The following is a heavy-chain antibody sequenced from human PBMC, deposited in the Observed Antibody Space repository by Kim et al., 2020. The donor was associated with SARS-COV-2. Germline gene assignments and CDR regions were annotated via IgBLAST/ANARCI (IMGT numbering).Heavy chain of an antibody. CDR1: GGSISSGGYY. J-gene: IGHJ4*02. D-gene: IGHD3-3*01. CDR2: IYYSGST. V-gene: IGHV4-31*03. Sequence: SETLSLTCTVSGGSISSGGYYWSWIRQHPGKGLEWIGYIYYSGSTYYNPSLKSRVTISVDTSKNQFSLKLSSVTAADTAVYYCARAPRRIITIFGVVTHFDCWGQGNMVSVSS. CDR3: ARAPRRIITIFGVVTHFDC.